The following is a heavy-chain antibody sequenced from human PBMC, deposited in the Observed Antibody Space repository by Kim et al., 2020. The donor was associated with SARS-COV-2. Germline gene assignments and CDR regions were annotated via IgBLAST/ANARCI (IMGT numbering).Heavy chain of an antibody. V-gene: IGHV3-30-3*01. CDR2: ISYDGSNK. CDR1: GFTFSSYA. J-gene: IGHJ4*02. CDR3: ARGNYYDSSGPFDY. Sequence: GGSLRLSCAASGFTFSSYAMHWVRQAPGKGLEWVAVISYDGSNKYYADSVKGRFTISRDNSKNTLYLQMNSLRAEDTAVYYCARGNYYDSSGPFDYWGQG. D-gene: IGHD3-22*01.